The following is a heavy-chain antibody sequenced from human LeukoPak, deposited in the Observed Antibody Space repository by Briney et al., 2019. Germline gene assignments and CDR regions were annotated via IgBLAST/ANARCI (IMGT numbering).Heavy chain of an antibody. CDR2: IYSGGST. Sequence: PGGSLRLSCAVSGITLSNYGMSWVRQAPGKGLEWVSVIYSGGSTYYADSVKGRFTISRDNSKNTLYLQMNSLRAEDTAVYYCARGDYKYYYYMDVWGKGTTVTVSS. CDR3: ARGDYKYYYYMDV. J-gene: IGHJ6*03. V-gene: IGHV3-66*02. D-gene: IGHD4-11*01. CDR1: GITLSNYG.